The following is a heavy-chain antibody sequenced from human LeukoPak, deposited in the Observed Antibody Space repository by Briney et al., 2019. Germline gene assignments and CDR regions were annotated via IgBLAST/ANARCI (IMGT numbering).Heavy chain of an antibody. CDR1: GFTFSSYA. V-gene: IGHV3-23*01. D-gene: IGHD2-21*02. CDR2: ISGSGGST. Sequence: SGGSLRLSCAASGFTFSSYAMSWVRQAPGKGLEWVSGISGSGGSTYYPDSVKGRFTISRDNSKNTLYLQMNSLRAEDTAVYYCAKEGYCGGDCYREFDYWGQGTLVTVSS. J-gene: IGHJ4*02. CDR3: AKEGYCGGDCYREFDY.